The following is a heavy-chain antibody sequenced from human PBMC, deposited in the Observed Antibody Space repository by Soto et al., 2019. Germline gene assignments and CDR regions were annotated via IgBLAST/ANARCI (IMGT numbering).Heavy chain of an antibody. J-gene: IGHJ4*02. D-gene: IGHD3-10*01. CDR3: ARETVRGYHYFDY. CDR1: GGSMNSYY. CDR2: IYYSGAT. V-gene: IGHV4-59*01. Sequence: SETLSLTCTVSGGSMNSYYWSWIRQPPGKGLEWIGHIYYSGATNYNPSLKSRLTISLDTSKNQFSLKLSPVTAADTAVYYCARETVRGYHYFDYWGQGTLVTVSS.